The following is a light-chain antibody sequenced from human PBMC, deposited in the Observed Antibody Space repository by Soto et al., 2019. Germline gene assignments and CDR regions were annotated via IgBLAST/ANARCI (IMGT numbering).Light chain of an antibody. J-gene: IGKJ5*01. CDR3: QQYNNWPPIT. CDR1: QSVSSK. Sequence: EIVMTQSPATLSVSQGERVTLSCRSSQSVSSKLAWFQQKPGQAPSLLIYDASTRATGIPARFSGSGSGTEFTLTISSLQSEDFAVYYCQQYNNWPPITFGQGTRLEIK. CDR2: DAS. V-gene: IGKV3-15*01.